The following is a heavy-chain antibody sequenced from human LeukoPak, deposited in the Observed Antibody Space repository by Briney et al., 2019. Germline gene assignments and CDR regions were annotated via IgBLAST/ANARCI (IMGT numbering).Heavy chain of an antibody. CDR1: GFTFSSYW. CDR3: ARGYSSSWYNRFDY. V-gene: IGHV3-7*01. Sequence: GGSLRLSCAASGFTFSSYWMSWVRQAPGKGLEWVANIKQDGSEKYYVDSVKGRFTISRDNAKNSLFLQMNSLRAEDTAVYYRARGYSSSWYNRFDYWGQGTLVTVSS. CDR2: IKQDGSEK. J-gene: IGHJ4*02. D-gene: IGHD6-13*01.